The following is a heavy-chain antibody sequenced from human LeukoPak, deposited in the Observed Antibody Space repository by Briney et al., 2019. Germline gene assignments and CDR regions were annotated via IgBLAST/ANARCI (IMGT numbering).Heavy chain of an antibody. D-gene: IGHD6-6*01. V-gene: IGHV4-39*01. CDR3: ARGDQYSSSSGHFDY. CDR1: GGSISSSSYY. Sequence: PSETLSLTCTVSGGSISSSSYYWGWIRQPPGKGLEWIGSIYYSGSTYYNPSLKSRVTISVDTSKNQFSLKLSSVTAADTAVYYCARGDQYSSSSGHFDYWGQGTLVTVSS. J-gene: IGHJ4*02. CDR2: IYYSGST.